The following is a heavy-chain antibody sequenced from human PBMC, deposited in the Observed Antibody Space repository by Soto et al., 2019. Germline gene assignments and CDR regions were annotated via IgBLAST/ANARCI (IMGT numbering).Heavy chain of an antibody. CDR1: GGAFSGYY. D-gene: IGHD6-6*01. V-gene: IGHV4-34*01. J-gene: IGHJ3*02. CDR3: AREGPYSSSFAFDI. CDR2: INHSGGA. Sequence: SETLSLTCVVYGGAFSGYYWSWIRQPPGKGLEWIGEINHSGGANNNPSLKSRVTISVGTSKNQLSLKLSSVTVADTAVYYCAREGPYSSSFAFDIWGQGTMVTVSS.